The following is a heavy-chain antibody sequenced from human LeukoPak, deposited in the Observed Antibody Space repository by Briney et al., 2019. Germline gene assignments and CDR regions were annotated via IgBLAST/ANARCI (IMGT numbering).Heavy chain of an antibody. V-gene: IGHV4-4*09. J-gene: IGHJ5*02. CDR1: GGSISSYY. CDR3: ARRWTVNWFDP. Sequence: SETLSLTCTVSGGSISSYYWSWIRQPPGKGLEGIGYIYTSGSTNYNPSLKSRVTISVDTSKNQFSLKLSSVTAADTAVYYCARRWTVNWFDPWGQGTLVTVSS. CDR2: IYTSGST. D-gene: IGHD3/OR15-3a*01.